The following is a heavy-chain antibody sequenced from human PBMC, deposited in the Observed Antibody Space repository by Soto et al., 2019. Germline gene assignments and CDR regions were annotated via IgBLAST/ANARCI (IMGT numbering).Heavy chain of an antibody. Sequence: QVQLVESGGGVVQPGRSLRLSCAASGFTFSSYAMHWVRQAPGKGLEWVAVISYDGSNKHYADSVKGRFTISRDNSKNTLYLQMNSLRAEDTAVYYCARGVELPDAFDIWGQGTMVTVSS. V-gene: IGHV3-30-3*01. CDR1: GFTFSSYA. D-gene: IGHD1-7*01. CDR3: ARGVELPDAFDI. J-gene: IGHJ3*02. CDR2: ISYDGSNK.